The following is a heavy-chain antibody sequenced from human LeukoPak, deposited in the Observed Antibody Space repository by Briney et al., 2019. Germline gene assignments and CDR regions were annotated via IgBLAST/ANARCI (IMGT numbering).Heavy chain of an antibody. CDR3: ARLGYCSSTNCSLTGLIGYYGMDV. V-gene: IGHV1-18*01. CDR2: ISAYDGNT. Sequence: GASVKVSCKASGYTFTTFGITWVRQAPGQGLEWMGWISAYDGNTNYAQKLQGRVTMATDTSTNTVYMELRSLRSDDTAVYYCARLGYCSSTNCSLTGLIGYYGMDVWGQGTTVTVSS. CDR1: GYTFTTFG. J-gene: IGHJ6*02. D-gene: IGHD2-2*01.